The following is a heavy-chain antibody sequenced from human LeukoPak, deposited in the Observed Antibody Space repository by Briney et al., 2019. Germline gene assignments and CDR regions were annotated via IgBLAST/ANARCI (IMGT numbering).Heavy chain of an antibody. D-gene: IGHD5-24*01. J-gene: IGHJ4*02. CDR3: AREEATPIGGFDY. V-gene: IGHV3-33*01. CDR1: GFTFSSYG. CDR2: IWYDGSNK. Sequence: PGRSLRLSCAASGFTFSSYGMHWVRQAPGKGLEWVAVIWYDGSNKYYADSVKGRFTISRDNSKNTLYLQMNSLRAEDTAVYYCAREEATPIGGFDYWGQGTLVTVSS.